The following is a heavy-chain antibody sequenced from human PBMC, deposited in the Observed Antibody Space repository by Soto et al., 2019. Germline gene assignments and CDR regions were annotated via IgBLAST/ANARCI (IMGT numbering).Heavy chain of an antibody. V-gene: IGHV3-30*18. D-gene: IGHD3-10*01. CDR2: ISYDGSNK. CDR3: AKAPSAVRGVINYYYGMDV. CDR1: GVPFSSYG. J-gene: IGHJ6*02. Sequence: GGSLRLSCAASGVPFSSYGMHWVRQAPGKGLEWVAVISYDGSNKYYADSVKGRFTISRDNSKNTLYLQMNSLRAEDTAVYYCAKAPSAVRGVINYYYGMDVWGQGTTVTVSS.